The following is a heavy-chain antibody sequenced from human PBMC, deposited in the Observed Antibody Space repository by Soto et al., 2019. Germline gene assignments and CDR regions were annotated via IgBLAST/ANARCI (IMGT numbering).Heavy chain of an antibody. CDR1: GYTFTSYA. J-gene: IGHJ3*02. D-gene: IGHD2-15*01. CDR2: MNPNSGNT. CDR3: ATLKRYCSGGSCYSGHAFDI. Sequence: ASVKVSCKASGYTFTSYAINWVRQATGQGLEWMGWMNPNSGNTGYAQKFQGRVTMTRNTSISTAYMELSSLRSEDTAVYYCATLKRYCSGGSCYSGHAFDIWGQGTMVTVSS. V-gene: IGHV1-8*01.